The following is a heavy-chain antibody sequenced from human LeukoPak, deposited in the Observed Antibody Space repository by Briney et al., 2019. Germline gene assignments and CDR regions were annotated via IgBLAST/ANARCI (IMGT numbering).Heavy chain of an antibody. CDR3: ARDRGSSGWYFDY. V-gene: IGHV3-30*02. J-gene: IGHJ4*02. Sequence: GGSLRLSCAAAGLTFSNYGMHWVRQAPGKGLQWVAYIRYDGRNKYSADSVKGRFTIYRDNSKSTLYLQMNSLRPEDTAVYYCARDRGSSGWYFDYWGQGTLVTVSS. D-gene: IGHD6-19*01. CDR2: IRYDGRNK. CDR1: GLTFSNYG.